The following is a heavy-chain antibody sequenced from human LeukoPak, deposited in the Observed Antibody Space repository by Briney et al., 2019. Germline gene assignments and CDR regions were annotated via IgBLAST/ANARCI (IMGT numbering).Heavy chain of an antibody. CDR2: IIPILGIA. Sequence: SVKVSCKASGGTFSSYAIGWVRQAPGQGLEWMGRIIPILGIANYAQKFQGRVTITADKSTSTAYMELSSLRSEDTPVYYCARVGRSSGYAYWGQGTLVTVSS. CDR1: GGTFSSYA. D-gene: IGHD3-22*01. CDR3: ARVGRSSGYAY. J-gene: IGHJ4*02. V-gene: IGHV1-69*04.